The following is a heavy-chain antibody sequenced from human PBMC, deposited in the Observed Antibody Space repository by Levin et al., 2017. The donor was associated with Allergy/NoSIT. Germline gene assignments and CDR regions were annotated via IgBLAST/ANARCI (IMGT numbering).Heavy chain of an antibody. CDR3: ARYESRTTVTTLATGHNYGMDV. D-gene: IGHD4-11*01. Sequence: GGSLRLSCAASGFTFSDYYMSWIRQAPGKGLEWVSYISSSGSTIYYADSVKGRFTISRDNAKNSLYLQMNSLRAEDTAVYYCARYESRTTVTTLATGHNYGMDVWGQGTTVTVSS. CDR2: ISSSGSTI. CDR1: GFTFSDYY. J-gene: IGHJ6*02. V-gene: IGHV3-11*01.